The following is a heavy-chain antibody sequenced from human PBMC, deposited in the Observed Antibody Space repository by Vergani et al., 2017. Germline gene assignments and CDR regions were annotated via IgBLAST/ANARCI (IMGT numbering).Heavy chain of an antibody. CDR1: GGTFSSYA. Sequence: QVQLVQSGAEVKKPGSPVKVPCKASGGTFSSYANSWVRQATGQELEWMGWIIPIFGQVNYAQKFQGRVTITADESTSTAYTELSSLRSEDTAVYYCGRGTSQETYYYDSSCYVYWGQGSLVTVSS. J-gene: IGHJ4*02. CDR2: IIPIFGQV. CDR3: GRGTSQETYYYDSSCYVY. D-gene: IGHD3-22*01. V-gene: IGHV1-69*13.